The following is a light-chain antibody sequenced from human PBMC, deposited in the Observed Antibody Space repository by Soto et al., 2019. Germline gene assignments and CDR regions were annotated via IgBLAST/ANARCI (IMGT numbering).Light chain of an antibody. J-gene: IGKJ1*01. CDR3: QQYYSTPWT. Sequence: DIVMTQSPDSLAVSLGERATFNCKSSQSVLYSPNNKNYLAWYQQKPGQPPKLLIYWASTRESGVPDRFSGSGSGTDSTLTISSLQAEDVAVYYCQQYYSTPWTFGQGTKVEI. CDR1: QSVLYSPNNKNY. V-gene: IGKV4-1*01. CDR2: WAS.